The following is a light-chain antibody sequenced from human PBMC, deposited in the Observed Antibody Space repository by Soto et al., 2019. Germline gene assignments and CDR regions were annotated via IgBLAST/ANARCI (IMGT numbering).Light chain of an antibody. CDR3: CSYGGSSTLDVV. V-gene: IGLV2-23*01. CDR2: EGS. CDR1: SSDVGSYNL. Sequence: QSALTQPASVSGSPGQSITISCTGTSSDVGSYNLVSWSQQHPGKAPKLMIYEGSKRPSGVSSRISGSKSGNTASLTVSGLQAEDVAYYYCCSYGGSSTLDVVFGGGTKLTVL. J-gene: IGLJ2*01.